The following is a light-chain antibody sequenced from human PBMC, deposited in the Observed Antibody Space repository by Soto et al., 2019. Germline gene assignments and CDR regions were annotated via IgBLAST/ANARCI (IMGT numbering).Light chain of an antibody. V-gene: IGKV1-27*01. CDR1: QDISNS. Sequence: DVQMTQSPSSLSASVGDRVTITCRASQDISNSLAWYQQRPGRVPKLLIYGASNLQSEVPSRFSGSGSGTDFTLTISSLQPEDVATYYCQKYDSAARTFGQGTKVDIK. CDR3: QKYDSAART. J-gene: IGKJ1*01. CDR2: GAS.